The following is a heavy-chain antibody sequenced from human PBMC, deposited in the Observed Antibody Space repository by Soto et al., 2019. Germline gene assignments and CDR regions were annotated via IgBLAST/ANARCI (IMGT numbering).Heavy chain of an antibody. CDR1: GFTFSSYA. Sequence: PGGSLRRSWAASGFTFSSYAMSWVRQAPGKGLEWVSAISGDGATTYYADSVKGRFTISRDNSKNTLYLQMNSLRAEDTAVYYCAKTRGYPYYFDYWGQGTLVTVSS. V-gene: IGHV3-23*01. CDR2: ISGDGATT. CDR3: AKTRGYPYYFDY. D-gene: IGHD5-12*01. J-gene: IGHJ4*02.